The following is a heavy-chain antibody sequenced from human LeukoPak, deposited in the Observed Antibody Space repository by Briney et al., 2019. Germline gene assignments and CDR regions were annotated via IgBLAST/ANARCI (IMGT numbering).Heavy chain of an antibody. CDR1: GFTFGDYL. V-gene: IGHV3-49*03. Sequence: PGGSLRLSCTASGFTFGDYLMSWFRQAPGKGLEWIGFISGGTTEYAASVKGRFTISRDDSTSIAYLQMNSLTTEGTAVYYCSRGSGWLSVYWGQGTPVTVSS. J-gene: IGHJ4*02. D-gene: IGHD6-19*01. CDR3: SRGSGWLSVY. CDR2: ISGGTT.